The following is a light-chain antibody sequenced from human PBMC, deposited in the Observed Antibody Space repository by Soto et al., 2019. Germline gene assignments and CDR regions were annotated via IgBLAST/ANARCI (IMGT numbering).Light chain of an antibody. CDR2: LNSDGSH. J-gene: IGLJ3*02. CDR1: SGHSSYA. CDR3: QTWGTGSPWV. Sequence: QLVLTQSPSASASLGASVNLTCTLSSGHSSYAIAWHQQQPEKGPRYLMKLNSDGSHSKGDGIPDRFSGSSSGAERYLTISSLQYEDEADYYCQTWGTGSPWVFGGGTKLTVL. V-gene: IGLV4-69*01.